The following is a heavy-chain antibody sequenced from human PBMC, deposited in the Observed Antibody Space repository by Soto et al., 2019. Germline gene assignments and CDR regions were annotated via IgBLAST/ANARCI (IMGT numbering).Heavy chain of an antibody. Sequence: GGSLRLSCAASGFTFSSYAMSWVRQAPGKGLEWVSAISGSGGSTYYADSVKGRFTISRDNSKNTLYLQMNSLRAEDTAVYYCAKAPGHYYDSSGYFSLGYWGQGTLVTVSS. D-gene: IGHD3-22*01. CDR1: GFTFSSYA. CDR3: AKAPGHYYDSSGYFSLGY. V-gene: IGHV3-23*01. CDR2: ISGSGGST. J-gene: IGHJ4*02.